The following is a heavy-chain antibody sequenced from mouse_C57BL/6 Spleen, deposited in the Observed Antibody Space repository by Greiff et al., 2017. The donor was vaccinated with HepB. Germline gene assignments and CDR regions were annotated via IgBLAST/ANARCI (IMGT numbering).Heavy chain of an antibody. CDR2: IDPSESET. CDR1: GYTFTSYW. Sequence: VQLQQPGAELVRPGSSVKMSCKASGYTFTSYWMHWVKQMTIQGLEWIGNIDPSESETHYNQKFKDKATLTVDKSSSPAYMQLSSLTSEDSAVYYCARNYDYDKAMDYWGQGTSVTVSS. CDR3: ARNYDYDKAMDY. D-gene: IGHD2-4*01. J-gene: IGHJ4*01. V-gene: IGHV1-52*01.